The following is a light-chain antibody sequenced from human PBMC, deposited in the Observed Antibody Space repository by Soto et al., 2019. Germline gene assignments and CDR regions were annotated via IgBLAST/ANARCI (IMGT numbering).Light chain of an antibody. CDR2: GAS. V-gene: IGKV3-15*01. Sequence: EIVMTQSPATLSVSPGERATLSCRASQSVSSNLAWYQQKPGQAPRLLIYGASTRATGIPARFSGSGSGTAFTLAINNLQTEDFAVYYCKQGWTFGQGTKVETK. CDR1: QSVSSN. J-gene: IGKJ1*01. CDR3: KQGWT.